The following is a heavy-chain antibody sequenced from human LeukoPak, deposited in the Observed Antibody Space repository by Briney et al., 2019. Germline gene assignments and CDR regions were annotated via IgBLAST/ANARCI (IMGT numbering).Heavy chain of an antibody. J-gene: IGHJ6*02. V-gene: IGHV4-59*01. CDR2: IYYSGST. D-gene: IGHD3-10*01. CDR1: GGSISSYY. CDR3: ARDLEYYYGSGAGPNYYGMDV. Sequence: SEALSLTCTVSGGSISSYYWSWIRQPPGKGLEWIGYIYYSGSTNYNPSLKSRVTISVDTSKNQFSLKLSSVTAADTAVYYCARDLEYYYGSGAGPNYYGMDVWGQGTTVTVSS.